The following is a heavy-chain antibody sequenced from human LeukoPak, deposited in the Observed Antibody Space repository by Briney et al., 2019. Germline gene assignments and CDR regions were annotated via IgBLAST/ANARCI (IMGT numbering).Heavy chain of an antibody. CDR2: VYHSGST. V-gene: IGHV4-38-2*02. D-gene: IGHD3-22*01. J-gene: IGHJ4*02. CDR3: ARDSSGYQVYDF. CDR1: GFTFSSYG. Sequence: GSLRLSCAVSGFTFSSYGMSWIRQPPGKGLEWIGSVYHSGSTYYNPSLKSRVIISVDTSKNQFSLNLTSVTAADTAMYYCARDSSGYQVYDFWGQGTLVTVSS.